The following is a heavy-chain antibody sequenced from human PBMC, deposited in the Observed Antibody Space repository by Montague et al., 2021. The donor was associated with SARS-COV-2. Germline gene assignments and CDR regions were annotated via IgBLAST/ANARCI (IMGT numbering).Heavy chain of an antibody. CDR2: INSDGTTM. CDR1: GFTVSSYW. J-gene: IGHJ4*02. Sequence: SQRLSCAASGFTVSSYWMHWVRQAPGKGLVWISHINSDGTTMNYADSVKGRFTISRDTGKNTLYLQMNSLRVEDTALYYCARGDSSGLGYWGQGTLVTVSS. V-gene: IGHV3-74*01. CDR3: ARGDSSGLGY. D-gene: IGHD6-6*01.